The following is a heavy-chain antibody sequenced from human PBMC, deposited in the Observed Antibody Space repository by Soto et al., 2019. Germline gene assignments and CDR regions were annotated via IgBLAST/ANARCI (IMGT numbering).Heavy chain of an antibody. D-gene: IGHD3-22*01. CDR2: ISYDGNNK. CDR3: AKDTYYHDSSGHYIFEY. V-gene: IGHV3-30*18. J-gene: IGHJ4*02. CDR1: GFTFSSYG. Sequence: PGGSLRLSCAASGFTFSSYGMHWVRQAPGKGLEWVAVISYDGNNKYYVDSVKGRITISRDNSKNTLYLQMNSLRAEDTAVYYCAKDTYYHDSSGHYIFEYWGQGTLVTVSS.